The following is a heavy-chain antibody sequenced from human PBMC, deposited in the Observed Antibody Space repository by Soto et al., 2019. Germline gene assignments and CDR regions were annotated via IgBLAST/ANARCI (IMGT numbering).Heavy chain of an antibody. J-gene: IGHJ4*02. V-gene: IGHV1-69*06. CDR1: GGTFSSYA. Sequence: SVKVSCKASGGTFSSYAISWVRQAPGQGLEWMGGIIPIFGTANYAQKFQGRVTITADKSTSTAYMELSSLRSEDTAVYYCASRYRVPGVRGVHPFDYWGQGTLVTVSS. CDR2: IIPIFGTA. CDR3: ASRYRVPGVRGVHPFDY. D-gene: IGHD3-10*01.